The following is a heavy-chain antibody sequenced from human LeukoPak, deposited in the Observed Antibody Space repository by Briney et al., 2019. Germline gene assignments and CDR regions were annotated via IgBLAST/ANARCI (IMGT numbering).Heavy chain of an antibody. CDR3: APTAEAYTRNWHV. V-gene: IGHV1-2*02. Sequence: ASVKVTRKTSGYRFIDDYFHWVRQAPGQGVDFMGCINPDSGFTNLAPKCEGRLTLTRDTSISTVYMELRRLRFDDTGVYYCAPTAEAYTRNWHVWGLGTLVTVSS. D-gene: IGHD1-1*01. CDR1: GYRFIDDY. J-gene: IGHJ4*02. CDR2: INPDSGFT.